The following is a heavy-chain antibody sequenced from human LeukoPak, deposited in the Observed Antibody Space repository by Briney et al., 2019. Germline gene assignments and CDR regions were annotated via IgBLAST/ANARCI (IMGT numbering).Heavy chain of an antibody. CDR2: FDPEDGET. V-gene: IGHV1-24*01. D-gene: IGHD4-17*01. CDR1: GYTFTGYY. J-gene: IGHJ4*02. CDR3: ATARTGMTTVTWGHY. Sequence: ASVKVSCKASGYTFTGYYMHWVRQAPGKGLEWMGGFDPEDGETIYAQKFQGRVTMTEDTSTDTAYMELSSLRSEDTAVYYCATARTGMTTVTWGHYWGQGTLVTVSS.